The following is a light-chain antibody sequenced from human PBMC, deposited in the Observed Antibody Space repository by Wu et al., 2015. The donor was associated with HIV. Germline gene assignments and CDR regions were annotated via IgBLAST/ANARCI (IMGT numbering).Light chain of an antibody. CDR2: GSS. CDR1: QSVSGF. J-gene: IGKJ4*01. Sequence: DIQMTQSPSSLSASVGDRVTITCRASQSVSGFLNWYQQKPGKAPKALIYGSSTLQSGVPSRFSAYGSGTDFTLTISSLQPEDFATYYCQQSYISPLTFGGGTKVEIK. CDR3: QQSYISPLT. V-gene: IGKV1-39*01.